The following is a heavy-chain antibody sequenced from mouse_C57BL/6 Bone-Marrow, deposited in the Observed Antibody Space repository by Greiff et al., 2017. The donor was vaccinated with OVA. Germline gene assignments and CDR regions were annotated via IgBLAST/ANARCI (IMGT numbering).Heavy chain of an antibody. CDR3: ASIYYGNPYYCDY. D-gene: IGHD2-1*01. Sequence: EVKLQESGAELVKPGASVKLSCTASGFNIKDYYMHWVKQRTEQGLEWIGRIDPEDGETKYAPKFQGKATITADTSSNTAYLQLSSLTSEDTAVYYCASIYYGNPYYCDYWGQGTTLTVSS. J-gene: IGHJ2*01. CDR2: IDPEDGET. V-gene: IGHV14-2*01. CDR1: GFNIKDYY.